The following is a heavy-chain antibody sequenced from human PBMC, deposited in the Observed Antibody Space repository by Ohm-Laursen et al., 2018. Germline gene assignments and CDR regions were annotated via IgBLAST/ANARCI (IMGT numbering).Heavy chain of an antibody. CDR2: ISWNNGYI. V-gene: IGHV3-9*01. CDR3: VNTVRSQAWDY. D-gene: IGHD2-8*02. CDR1: GFTFDDYA. Sequence: SLRLSCSASGFTFDDYAMHWVRQAPGKGLEWVSGISWNNGYIGYADSVKDRFTISRDNAKNSLYLQMNSLRGDDTAVYYCVNTVRSQAWDYWGQGTLVTVSS. J-gene: IGHJ4*02.